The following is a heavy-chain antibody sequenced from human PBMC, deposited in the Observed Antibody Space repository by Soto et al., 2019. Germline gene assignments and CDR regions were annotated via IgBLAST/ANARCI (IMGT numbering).Heavy chain of an antibody. CDR2: MGSKADGGAT. CDR1: GLTFSNVW. V-gene: IGHV3-15*04. J-gene: IGHJ4*02. CDR3: TTTRDPNDY. Sequence: GGSLRLSCAASGLTFSNVWMSWVRQAPGKGLEWVGRMGSKADGGATDYAAPVKGRFTISRDDSKNTLYLQMNSLKTDDTALYYCTTTRDPNDYWGQGTLVTVSS.